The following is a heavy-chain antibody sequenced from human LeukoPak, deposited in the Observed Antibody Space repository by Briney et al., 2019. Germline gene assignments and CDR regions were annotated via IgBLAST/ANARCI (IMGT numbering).Heavy chain of an antibody. Sequence: ASVKVSCKAPGGTFSSYAISWVRQAPGQGLEWMGGIIPIFGTANYAQKFQGRVTIIADESTSTAYMELSSLRSEDTAVYYCARDLTDDAFDIWGQGTMVTVSS. CDR3: ARDLTDDAFDI. CDR1: GGTFSSYA. V-gene: IGHV1-69*13. D-gene: IGHD3-16*01. CDR2: IIPIFGTA. J-gene: IGHJ3*02.